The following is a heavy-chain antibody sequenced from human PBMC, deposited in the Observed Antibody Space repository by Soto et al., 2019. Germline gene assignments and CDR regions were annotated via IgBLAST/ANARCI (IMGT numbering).Heavy chain of an antibody. CDR1: GYNFTSYG. D-gene: IGHD1-7*01. CDR2: ISVYNGNT. Sequence: QVQLVQSGAEVKKPGASVKVSCKASGYNFTSYGIRWVRQAPGQGLEWMGWISVYNGNTNYAQKLQGRVTLTTDTSTRTVYMERRSLRSDDTAVYCCARDRGYNWNYAWFAPWGQGTVVTVSS. J-gene: IGHJ5*02. CDR3: ARDRGYNWNYAWFAP. V-gene: IGHV1-18*01.